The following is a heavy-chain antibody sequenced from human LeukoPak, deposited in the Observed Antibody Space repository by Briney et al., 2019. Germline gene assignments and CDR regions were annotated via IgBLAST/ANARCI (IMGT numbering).Heavy chain of an antibody. J-gene: IGHJ4*02. CDR2: INAYTGNT. CDR1: GYTFISYG. D-gene: IGHD3-22*01. CDR3: ARALRTLSSAFDY. Sequence: GASVKVSCKASGYTFISYGFTWVRQAPGQGLEWMGWINAYTGNTNYAQKLQGRVTMTTDTSTSTAYMELRSLRSDGTAVYYCARALRTLSSAFDYWGQGTLVTVSS. V-gene: IGHV1-18*01.